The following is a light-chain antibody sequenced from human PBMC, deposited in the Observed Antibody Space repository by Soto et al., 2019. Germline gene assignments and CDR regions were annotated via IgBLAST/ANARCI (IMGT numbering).Light chain of an antibody. CDR1: QSVSRTY. J-gene: IGKJ1*01. CDR3: QQYVSSPRT. V-gene: IGKV3-20*01. Sequence: EIVLTQSPGTLSLSPGEGATLSCRASQSVSRTYLAWYQQKPGQAPRLLIYGASSRATGIPDRFSGSGSGTDFTLTISRLEPEDFAVYYCQQYVSSPRTFGQGTKVDIK. CDR2: GAS.